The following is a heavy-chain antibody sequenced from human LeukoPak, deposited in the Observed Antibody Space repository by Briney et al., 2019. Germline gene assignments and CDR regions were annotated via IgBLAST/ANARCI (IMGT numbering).Heavy chain of an antibody. Sequence: QPGGSLRLSCAASGFTFSSYSMNWVRQAPGKGLEWVSYISSSSTIYYADSVKGRFTISRDNAKNSLYPQMSNLRAEDTAVYFCARGGGLDVWGQGATVTVSS. CDR3: ARGGGLDV. CDR1: GFTFSSYS. CDR2: ISSSSTI. D-gene: IGHD3-16*01. J-gene: IGHJ6*02. V-gene: IGHV3-48*01.